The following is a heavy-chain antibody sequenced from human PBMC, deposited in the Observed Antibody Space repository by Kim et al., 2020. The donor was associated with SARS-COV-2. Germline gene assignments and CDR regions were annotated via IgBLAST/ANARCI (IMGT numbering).Heavy chain of an antibody. CDR3: ARMTRGPEWNY. V-gene: IGHV3-7*03. D-gene: IGHD2-8*01. CDR2: IKEDGSEE. Sequence: GGSLKLSCAASGFTFRTYWMSWVRQAPGKGLEWVANIKEDGSEEYYVDSVKGRFTISRDNARNLLYLKMSSLRGEATAMYYCARMTRGPEWNYWGQGTLITVSS. CDR1: GFTFRTYW. J-gene: IGHJ4*02.